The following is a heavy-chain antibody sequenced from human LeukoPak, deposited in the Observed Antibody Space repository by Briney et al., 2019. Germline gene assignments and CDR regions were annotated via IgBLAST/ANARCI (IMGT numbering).Heavy chain of an antibody. CDR3: ARRDLWGAFDI. Sequence: GGSLRLSCAASGFTVSSNYMSWVRQAPGKGLEWVSVIYSGGSTYYADSVKGRFTISRDNPKNTLYLQMNSLRAEDTAVYYCARRDLWGAFDIWGQGTMVTVSS. CDR1: GFTVSSNY. CDR2: IYSGGST. D-gene: IGHD3-16*01. J-gene: IGHJ3*02. V-gene: IGHV3-66*04.